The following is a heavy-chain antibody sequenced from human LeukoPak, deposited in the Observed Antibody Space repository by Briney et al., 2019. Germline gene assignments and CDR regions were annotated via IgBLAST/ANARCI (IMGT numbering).Heavy chain of an antibody. CDR1: GYTFTRYA. CDR2: ISADNGNT. D-gene: IGHD3-22*01. V-gene: IGHV1-18*01. Sequence: ASVKVSCKASGYTFTRYAISWVRQAPGQGLEWMGWISADNGNTNYAQNLQGRVTTTTDTFTRTAYMELRSLTSDDTAVYFCARLPFDRSGYIDYWGQGTLVTVSS. J-gene: IGHJ4*02. CDR3: ARLPFDRSGYIDY.